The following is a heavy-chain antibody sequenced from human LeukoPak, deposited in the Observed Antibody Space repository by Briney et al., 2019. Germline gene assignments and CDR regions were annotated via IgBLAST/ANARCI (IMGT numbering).Heavy chain of an antibody. CDR3: ARESTFDYGDHSGDDAFDI. Sequence: SQTLSLTCTVSGGSISSGSYYWSWIRQPPGKGLEWIGRIYTSGSTNYNPSLKSRVTISVDTSKNQFSLKLSSVTAADTAVYYCARESTFDYGDHSGDDAFDIWGQGTMVTVSS. D-gene: IGHD4-17*01. CDR2: IYTSGST. V-gene: IGHV4-61*02. J-gene: IGHJ3*02. CDR1: GGSISSGSYY.